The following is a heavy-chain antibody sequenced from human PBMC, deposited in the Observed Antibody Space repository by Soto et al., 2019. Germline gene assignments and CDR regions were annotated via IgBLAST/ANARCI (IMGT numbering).Heavy chain of an antibody. D-gene: IGHD2-15*01. V-gene: IGHV3-30-3*01. Sequence: QVQLVESGGGVVQPGRSLRLSCAASGFTFSSYAMHWVRQAPGKGLEWVAVISYDGSNKYYADSVKGRFTISRDNSKNTVHLQMTSLRAEKTAVYYCATGYCSVGSCYDAFDILGQGTMVTVSS. J-gene: IGHJ3*02. CDR1: GFTFSSYA. CDR3: ATGYCSVGSCYDAFDI. CDR2: ISYDGSNK.